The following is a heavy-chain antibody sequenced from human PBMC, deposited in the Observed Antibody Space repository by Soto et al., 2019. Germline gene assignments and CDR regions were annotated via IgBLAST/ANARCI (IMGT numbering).Heavy chain of an antibody. CDR3: ARDCRGVVVPAAILGFDP. J-gene: IGHJ5*02. CDR1: GGSISSGGYY. D-gene: IGHD2-2*01. CDR2: TYYSGST. V-gene: IGHV4-31*03. Sequence: PSETLSLTCTVSGGSISSGGYYWSWIRQHPGKGLEWIGYTYYSGSTYYNPSLKSRVTISVDTSKNQFSLKLSSVTAADTAVYYCARDCRGVVVPAAILGFDPWGQGTLVTVSS.